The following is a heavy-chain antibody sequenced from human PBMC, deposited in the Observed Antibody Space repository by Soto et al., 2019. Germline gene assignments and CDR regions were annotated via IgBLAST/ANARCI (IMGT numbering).Heavy chain of an antibody. CDR1: GFSFSNYG. J-gene: IGHJ1*01. D-gene: IGHD3-3*01. V-gene: IGHV3-33*01. CDR3: ARDPRVETTLMAVFQG. CDR2: IWYEGSNK. Sequence: QVQLVESGGGVVQPGRSLRLSCAGSGFSFSNYGMHWVRQAPGKGLEWVALIWYEGSNKYYADSVKGRFTISRDNSKNTLYLQMSSLRNEDTAVYYCARDPRVETTLMAVFQGWGQGTLVTVSS.